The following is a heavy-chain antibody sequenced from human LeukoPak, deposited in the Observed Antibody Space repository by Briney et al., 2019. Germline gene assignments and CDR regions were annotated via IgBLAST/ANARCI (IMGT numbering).Heavy chain of an antibody. CDR3: ATAGQYRFDN. J-gene: IGHJ5*02. CDR1: GFTFSTFW. CDR2: INNDGSAT. V-gene: IGHV3-74*01. D-gene: IGHD6-19*01. Sequence: TGGSLRLSCAASGFTFSTFWMHWVRQAPGEGPVWVSRINNDGSATNYADSVKGRFTIPRDNAKNTLYLQMNSLTDDDTAVYYCATAGQYRFDNWGQGTLVTVSS.